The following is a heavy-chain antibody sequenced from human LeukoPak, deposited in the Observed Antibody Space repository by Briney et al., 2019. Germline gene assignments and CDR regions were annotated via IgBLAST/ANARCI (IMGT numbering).Heavy chain of an antibody. CDR3: ARGTKLAILTGSNNWFDP. J-gene: IGHJ5*02. CDR1: GYTFTSYD. V-gene: IGHV1-8*01. Sequence: GASVKVSCKASGYTFTSYDINWVRQATGQGLEWMGWMNPNSGNTGYAQKFQGRVTMTRNTSISTAYMELSSLRSEDTAVYYCARGTKLAILTGSNNWFDPWGQGTLVTVSS. D-gene: IGHD3-9*01. CDR2: MNPNSGNT.